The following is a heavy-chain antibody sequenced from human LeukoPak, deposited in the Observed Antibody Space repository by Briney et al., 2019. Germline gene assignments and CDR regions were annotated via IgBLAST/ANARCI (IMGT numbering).Heavy chain of an antibody. Sequence: GGSLRLSCAASGFTFSSYAMTWVRQAPGKGLEWLSGISANGDTTSYADSVMGRFTISRDNSQTTLYLQMSHLRAEDTAKYYCAKVIGFLEWLSAFDYWGHGTLVTVSS. CDR3: AKVIGFLEWLSAFDY. CDR2: ISANGDTT. D-gene: IGHD3-3*01. J-gene: IGHJ4*01. CDR1: GFTFSSYA. V-gene: IGHV3-23*01.